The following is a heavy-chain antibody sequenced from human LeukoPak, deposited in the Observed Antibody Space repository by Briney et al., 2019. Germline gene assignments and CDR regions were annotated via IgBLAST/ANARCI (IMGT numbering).Heavy chain of an antibody. D-gene: IGHD1-26*01. J-gene: IGHJ2*01. CDR3: AKDRTVGASYWYFDL. CDR2: ISSSGSGGNT. V-gene: IGHV3-23*01. CDR1: GVTLSSYA. Sequence: XGSLRLSCAASGVTLSSYAMSWARQAPGKGVEWVSGISSSGSGGNTYYADSVKGRFTISRDSSKNTLFLHMNTLRAEDTAIYYCAKDRTVGASYWYFDLWGRGTLVTVSS.